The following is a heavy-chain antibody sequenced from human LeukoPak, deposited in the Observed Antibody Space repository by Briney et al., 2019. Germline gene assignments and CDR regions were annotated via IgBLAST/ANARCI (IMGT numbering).Heavy chain of an antibody. CDR3: VSAREDSSGWYYFDY. J-gene: IGHJ4*02. Sequence: PGGSLRLSCAASGFTFSDHYMDWRRQAREKGVEWVGRIRNKANSYTTEYAASVKGRFTISRDDSKNSLYLQMKSLKTEDTSVYYCVSAREDSSGWYYFDYWGQGTLVSVSS. V-gene: IGHV3-72*01. CDR1: GFTFSDHY. CDR2: IRNKANSYTT. D-gene: IGHD6-19*01.